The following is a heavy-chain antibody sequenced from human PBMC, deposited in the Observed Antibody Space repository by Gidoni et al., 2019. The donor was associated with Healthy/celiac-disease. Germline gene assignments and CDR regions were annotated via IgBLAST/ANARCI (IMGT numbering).Heavy chain of an antibody. J-gene: IGHJ5*02. D-gene: IGHD1-7*01. V-gene: IGHV4-38-2*02. CDR1: GYSISSGYY. CDR3: ARGSSGSGTRGDWFDP. Sequence: QVQLQESGPGLVKPSETLSLTCTVSGYSISSGYYWGWIRQPPGKGLEWIGSIYHSGSTYYNPSLKSRVTISVDTSKNQFSRKLSSVTAADTAVYYCARGSSGSGTRGDWFDPWGQGTLVTVSS. CDR2: IYHSGST.